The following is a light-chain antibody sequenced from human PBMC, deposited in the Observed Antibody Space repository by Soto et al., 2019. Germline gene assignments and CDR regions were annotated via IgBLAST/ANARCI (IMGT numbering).Light chain of an antibody. CDR3: QQRSSVIT. J-gene: IGKJ5*01. CDR1: QSVSSH. V-gene: IGKV3-11*01. CDR2: DAS. Sequence: EVVLTQSPATLSLSPGEGATLSCRASQSVSSHLAWYQQKPGQAPGLLIYDASKRATGIPARFSGNGFGTYFTLTISSLEPEDFVVYYCQQRSSVITFGQGTRLEIK.